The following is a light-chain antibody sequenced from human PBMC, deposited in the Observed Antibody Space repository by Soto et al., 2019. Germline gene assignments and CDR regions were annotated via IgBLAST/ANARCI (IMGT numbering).Light chain of an antibody. CDR1: QTINIW. V-gene: IGKV1-5*03. CDR3: QQYNSYSGT. Sequence: DIQMTQSPSTLSASVGDRVTITCRASQTINIWLAWYQQKAGKAPKLLIYKSSSLESGVPSRFSGSGFGTEFTLTIISLQPDDFATYSSQQYNSYSGTFGQETKLQIK. J-gene: IGKJ2*02. CDR2: KSS.